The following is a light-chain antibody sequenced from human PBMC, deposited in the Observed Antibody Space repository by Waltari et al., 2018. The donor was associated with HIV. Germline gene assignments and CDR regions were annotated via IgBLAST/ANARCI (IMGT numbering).Light chain of an antibody. V-gene: IGLV2-14*03. Sequence: QSALTQPASVSGSPGQSLTISCTGTSSDVGGYNYVSWYHQHPGKAPKPMTYDVINRPSGVSNRFAGSKSGNTASLTISGLQAEDEADYYCSSYTSSSTLVVFGGGTKLTVL. CDR2: DVI. CDR1: SSDVGGYNY. CDR3: SSYTSSSTLVV. J-gene: IGLJ2*01.